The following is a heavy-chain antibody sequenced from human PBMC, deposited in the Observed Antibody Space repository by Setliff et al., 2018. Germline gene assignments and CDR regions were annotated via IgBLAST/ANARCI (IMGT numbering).Heavy chain of an antibody. Sequence: SETLSLTCTVSGDSISRGDYFWSWIRQPPGMGLEWSAYIYHSGSAYYNPSLKSRVTMSVDTSKNQFSLHLTSVTAADTAVYYCAREVGTSTSSDAFDVWGQGMMVTVSS. J-gene: IGHJ3*01. V-gene: IGHV4-30-4*08. D-gene: IGHD1-26*01. CDR2: IYHSGSA. CDR1: GDSISRGDYF. CDR3: AREVGTSTSSDAFDV.